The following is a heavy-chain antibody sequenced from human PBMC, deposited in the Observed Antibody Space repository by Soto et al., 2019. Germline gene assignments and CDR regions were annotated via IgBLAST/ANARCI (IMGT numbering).Heavy chain of an antibody. V-gene: IGHV3-21*01. J-gene: IGHJ3*01. D-gene: IGHD3-22*01. CDR1: GFTFSSYS. Sequence: GGSLRLSCAASGFTFSSYSMNWVRQAPGKGLEWVSSISSSSSYIYYADSVKGRFTISRDNAKNSLYLQMNSLRAEDTAVYYCARDPGYYDSSGSNDAFDVWGQGIMVTVS. CDR3: ARDPGYYDSSGSNDAFDV. CDR2: ISSSSSYI.